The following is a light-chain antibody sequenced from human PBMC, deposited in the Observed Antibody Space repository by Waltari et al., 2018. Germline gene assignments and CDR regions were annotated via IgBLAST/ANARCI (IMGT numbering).Light chain of an antibody. Sequence: QSVLFQPPSASGTPGPRVPSPCFGSSSNLGSNSVFWYQQFPKRAPKLVIYSNNQRPSGVPDRFSGSKSGTSASLTISVLRSEDEADYYCASWDDSLSGRIFGGGTKLTVL. CDR3: ASWDDSLSGRI. CDR2: SNN. J-gene: IGLJ2*01. CDR1: SSNLGSNS. V-gene: IGLV1-47*01.